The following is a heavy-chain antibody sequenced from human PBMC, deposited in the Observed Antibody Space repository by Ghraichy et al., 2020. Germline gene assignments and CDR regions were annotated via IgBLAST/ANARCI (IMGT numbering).Heavy chain of an antibody. CDR3: ARVIASHYDFWGGYYTGGGWSDC. CDR1: GGSISSSSYY. CDR2: IYYSGST. Sequence: SETLSLTCTVSGGSISSSSYYWGWIRQPPGKGLEWIGSIYYSGSTYYNPSLKSRVTISVDTSKNQFSLKLSSVTAADTAVYYCARVIASHYDFWGGYYTGGGWSDCWGQGTLVAVSS. V-gene: IGHV4-39*01. D-gene: IGHD3-3*01. J-gene: IGHJ4*02.